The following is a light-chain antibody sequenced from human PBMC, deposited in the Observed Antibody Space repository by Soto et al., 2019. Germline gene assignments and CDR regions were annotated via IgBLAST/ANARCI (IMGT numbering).Light chain of an antibody. V-gene: IGKV3-20*01. CDR3: QQYGSSPQGT. Sequence: EIVLTQSPGTLSLSPGERATLSCRASQSVSSSYLAWYQQKPGQAPRLLIYGASSRATGIPDRFSGSGSGTDFTLTISRLEAEDFAVYYCQQYGSSPQGTFGQGTKV. CDR2: GAS. CDR1: QSVSSSY. J-gene: IGKJ1*01.